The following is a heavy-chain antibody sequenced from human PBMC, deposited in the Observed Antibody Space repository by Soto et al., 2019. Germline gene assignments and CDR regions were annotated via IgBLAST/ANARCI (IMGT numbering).Heavy chain of an antibody. CDR2: ISGSGGST. V-gene: IGHV3-23*01. D-gene: IGHD2-2*01. Sequence: GGSLRLSCAASGFTFSSYAMSWVRQAPGKGLEWVSAISGSGGSTYYADSVKGRFTISRDNSKNTLYLQMNSLRAEDTAVYYCAKGGGIVVVPAAMRDEADYYYYGMDVWGQGTTVTVSS. CDR3: AKGGGIVVVPAAMRDEADYYYYGMDV. CDR1: GFTFSSYA. J-gene: IGHJ6*02.